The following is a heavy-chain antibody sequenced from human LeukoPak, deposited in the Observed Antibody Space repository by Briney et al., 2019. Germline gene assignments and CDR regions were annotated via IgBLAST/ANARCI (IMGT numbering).Heavy chain of an antibody. V-gene: IGHV4-61*02. CDR2: IYTSGST. CDR1: GGSISSGSYY. CDR3: ARVRFDSSAYGMTF. J-gene: IGHJ4*02. Sequence: TLSLTCSVSGGSISSGSYYWSWIRQPAGKGLEWIGRIYTSGSTDYNPSLMSRLTISLDTSKNQFSLRLTSVTAADTAVYYCARVRFDSSAYGMTFWGQGTLVTVSS. D-gene: IGHD3-22*01.